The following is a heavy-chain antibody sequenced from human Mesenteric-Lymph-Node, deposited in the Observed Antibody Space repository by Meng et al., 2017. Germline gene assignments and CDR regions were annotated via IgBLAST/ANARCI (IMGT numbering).Heavy chain of an antibody. CDR2: IKQDGSEK. V-gene: IGHV3-7*01. J-gene: IGHJ3*02. CDR3: ARNDAFDI. CDR1: GFTFSSSW. Sequence: GESLKISCAASGFTFSSSWMSWVRQAPGKGLEWVANIKQDGSEKYYVDSVKGRFTISRDNAKNSLYLQMNSLRAEDTAVYYCARNDAFDIWGQGTMVTVSS.